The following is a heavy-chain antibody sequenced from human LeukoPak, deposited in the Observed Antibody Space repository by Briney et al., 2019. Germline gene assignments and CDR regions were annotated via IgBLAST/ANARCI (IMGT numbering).Heavy chain of an antibody. V-gene: IGHV5-51*01. CDR1: GYTFPSYW. CDR2: VFPVASTT. Sequence: EEPLHISCAGSGYTFPSYWIAWARQMTPQGLEWMGIVFPVASTTRYTPSFQGLVTISADKSIRSAFLQWSGLKDSDTAMYYCARRPHCSGGNCYSRSAFDIWGQGTMVTVSS. CDR3: ARRPHCSGGNCYSRSAFDI. J-gene: IGHJ3*02. D-gene: IGHD2-15*01.